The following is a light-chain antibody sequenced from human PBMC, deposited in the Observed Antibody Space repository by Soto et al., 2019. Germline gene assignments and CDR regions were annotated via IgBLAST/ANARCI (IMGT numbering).Light chain of an antibody. CDR1: QRVYNW. Sequence: IEMTQYPSTVSASVGARVTITCRASQRVYNWLAWYQQKPGKAPKLLISSVSTLESGVPSRFSGSGSGTEFTLAISSLQPEDLGTYYCQQYKSYLSFGPGTKVEI. CDR3: QQYKSYLS. V-gene: IGKV1-5*01. CDR2: SVS. J-gene: IGKJ3*01.